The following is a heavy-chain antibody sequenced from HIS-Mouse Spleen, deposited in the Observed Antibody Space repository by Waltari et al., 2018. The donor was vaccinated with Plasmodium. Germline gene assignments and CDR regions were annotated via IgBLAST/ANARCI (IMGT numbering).Heavy chain of an antibody. D-gene: IGHD6-13*01. Sequence: EVQLVESGGGLVQPGGSLRPPWAAAEFTFGSYWMSWVRQAPGKWLEWVANIKQDGSEKYYVDSVKGRFTISRDNAKNSLYLQMNRLRAEDTAVYYCASSWYWYFDLWGRGTLVTVSS. CDR2: IKQDGSEK. CDR3: ASSWYWYFDL. J-gene: IGHJ2*01. CDR1: EFTFGSYW. V-gene: IGHV3-7*01.